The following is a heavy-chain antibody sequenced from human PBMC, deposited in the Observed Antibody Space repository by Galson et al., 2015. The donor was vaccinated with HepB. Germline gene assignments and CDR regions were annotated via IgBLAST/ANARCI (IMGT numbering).Heavy chain of an antibody. CDR1: GFSFSSYA. CDR3: TKVAYTSGWGPFYY. D-gene: IGHD6-19*01. CDR2: ISGNGGRT. Sequence: SLRLSCAASGFSFSSYAMSWVRQAPGQGLEWVSSISGNGGRTHYADSVKGRFTISRDNSKNTLSLQMNSLRAEDTAIYYCTKVAYTSGWGPFYYCGQGTLVTVSS. V-gene: IGHV3-23*01. J-gene: IGHJ4*02.